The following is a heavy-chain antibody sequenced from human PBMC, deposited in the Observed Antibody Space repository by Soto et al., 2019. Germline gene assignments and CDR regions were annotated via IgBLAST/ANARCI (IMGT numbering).Heavy chain of an antibody. CDR1: GGSISSYY. CDR2: IYYSGST. Sequence: SETLSLTCTVSGGSISSYYWSWIRQPPGKGLEWIGYIYYSGSTNYNPSLKSRVTISVDTSKNQFSLKLSSVTAADTAVYYCARHRGFYYYYYMDVWGKGTTVTVSS. D-gene: IGHD2-15*01. V-gene: IGHV4-59*08. CDR3: ARHRGFYYYYYMDV. J-gene: IGHJ6*03.